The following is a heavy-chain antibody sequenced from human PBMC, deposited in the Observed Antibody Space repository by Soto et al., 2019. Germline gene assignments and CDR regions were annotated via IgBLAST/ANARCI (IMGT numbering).Heavy chain of an antibody. CDR3: ARSSTSANYFDY. V-gene: IGHV4-31*03. CDR1: GGSISSGGYY. CDR2: IYYSGST. D-gene: IGHD2-2*01. J-gene: IGHJ4*02. Sequence: QVQLQESGPGLVKPSQTLSLTCTVSGGSISSGGYYWSWIRQHPGKGLECIGYIYYSGSTYYNPSLKSRVTISVDTSKNRFSLKLSSVTAADTAVYYCARSSTSANYFDYWGQGTLVTVSS.